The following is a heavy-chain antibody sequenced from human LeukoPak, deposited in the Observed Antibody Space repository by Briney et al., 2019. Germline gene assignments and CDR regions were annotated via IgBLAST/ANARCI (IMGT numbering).Heavy chain of an antibody. J-gene: IGHJ6*03. CDR3: ARRRYYYYMDV. CDR2: INHSGST. V-gene: IGHV4-34*01. Sequence: TSETLSLTCAVYGGSFSGYYWSWIRQPPGKGLEWIGEINHSGSTNYNPSLKSRVTISVDTSKNQFSLKLSSVTAADTAVYYCARRRYYYYMDVWGKGTTVTVSS. CDR1: GGSFSGYY.